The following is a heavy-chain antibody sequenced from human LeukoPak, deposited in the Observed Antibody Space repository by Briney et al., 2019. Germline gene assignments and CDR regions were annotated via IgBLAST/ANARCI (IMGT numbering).Heavy chain of an antibody. CDR3: ARHNVAAAGPWDYYYYGLDV. D-gene: IGHD6-13*01. CDR1: GYIFTNYW. Sequence: GESLKISCTASGYIFTNYWIGWVRQMPGKGLEWMGIIYPGDSDTRYSPSFQGQVTISADKSVSTAYLQWSSLKASDTAMYFCARHNVAAAGPWDYYYYGLDVWGQGTTVTVSS. V-gene: IGHV5-51*01. J-gene: IGHJ6*02. CDR2: IYPGDSDT.